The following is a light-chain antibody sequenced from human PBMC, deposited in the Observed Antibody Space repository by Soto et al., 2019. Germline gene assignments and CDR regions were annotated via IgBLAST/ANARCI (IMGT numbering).Light chain of an antibody. J-gene: IGLJ1*01. CDR2: EVT. CDR1: SSDVGGYNY. CDR3: SSFASSSTYV. Sequence: QSVLTQPASVSGSPGQSITISCTRTSSDVGGYNYVCWYQQYPGKAPKLLIYEVTNRPSGVSSRFSGSKSGNTASLTISGLQAEDEADYYCSSFASSSTYVFGTGTKVTVL. V-gene: IGLV2-14*01.